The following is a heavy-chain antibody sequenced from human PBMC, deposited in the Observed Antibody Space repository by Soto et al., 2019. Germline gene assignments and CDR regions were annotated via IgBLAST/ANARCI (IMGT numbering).Heavy chain of an antibody. V-gene: IGHV1-46*03. Sequence: QVQLMQSGSEVKKPGASVKVSCRASGYTLTTNYMHWVRQAPGQGPEWVAMINPRSGGNTNYAQKFKGRVAVTSDTSTTVYFELNNLSSDDTAVYYCARGEVTSSGWLFDFWGQGTLVTVSS. CDR2: INPRSGGNT. CDR1: GYTLTTNY. CDR3: ARGEVTSSGWLFDF. D-gene: IGHD6-19*01. J-gene: IGHJ4*02.